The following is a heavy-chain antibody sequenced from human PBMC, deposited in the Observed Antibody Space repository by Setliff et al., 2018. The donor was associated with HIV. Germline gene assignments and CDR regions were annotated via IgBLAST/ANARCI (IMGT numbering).Heavy chain of an antibody. CDR2: IYHSGST. J-gene: IGHJ3*02. D-gene: IGHD3-3*01. Sequence: PSETLSLTCAVYGGSLSGHYWSWVRQPPGEGLEWIGEIYHSGSTNYNPSLKSRLTISVGRSKNQFSLRLSSVTAADTAVYYCARGGRGGGEPYYDFWSGYHDTFDIWGQGTMVTVSS. CDR3: ARGGRGGGEPYYDFWSGYHDTFDI. V-gene: IGHV4-34*01. CDR1: GGSLSGHY.